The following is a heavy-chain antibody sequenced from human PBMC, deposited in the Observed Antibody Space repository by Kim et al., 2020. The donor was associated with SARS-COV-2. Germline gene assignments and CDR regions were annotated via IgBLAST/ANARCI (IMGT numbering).Heavy chain of an antibody. CDR1: GGSIRSSSNY. D-gene: IGHD2-2*01. J-gene: IGHJ5*02. V-gene: IGHV4-39*07. CDR3: ARGACSSTSCYVGIGGWFDP. CDR2: MYYSGST. Sequence: SETLSLTCTVSGGSIRSSSNYWGWIRQPPGKGLEWIGSMYYSGSTYYSPPLQSRVTISVDTSKNQFSLKLSSVTAADTAVYYCARGACSSTSCYVGIGGWFDPWGQGTLVTVSS.